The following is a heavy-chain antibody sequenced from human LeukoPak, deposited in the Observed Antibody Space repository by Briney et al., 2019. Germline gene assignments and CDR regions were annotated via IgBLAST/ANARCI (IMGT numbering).Heavy chain of an antibody. V-gene: IGHV1-69*05. CDR1: GGTFSYA. J-gene: IGHJ6*03. D-gene: IGHD3-22*01. CDR2: IIPIFVTA. Sequence: GASVKVSCKASGGTFSYAISWVRQAPGQGLEWMGGIIPIFVTANYAQKFQGRVTITTDESTSTAYMELSSLRSEDTAVYYCASLRKDYYDSSGYTPYYYYMDVWGKGTTVTVSS. CDR3: ASLRKDYYDSSGYTPYYYYMDV.